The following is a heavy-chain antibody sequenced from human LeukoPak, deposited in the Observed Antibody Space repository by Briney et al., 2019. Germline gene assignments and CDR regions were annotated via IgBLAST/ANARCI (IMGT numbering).Heavy chain of an antibody. J-gene: IGHJ4*02. CDR2: IYYSGST. Sequence: SETLSLTCAVYGGSFSGYYWSWIRQHPGKGLEWIGYIYYSGSTYYNPSLKSRVTISVDTSKNQFSLKLSSVTAADTAVYYCASASGAPTVAAAGTLDYWGQGTLVTVSS. CDR3: ASASGAPTVAAAGTLDY. V-gene: IGHV4-31*11. D-gene: IGHD6-13*01. CDR1: GGSFSGYY.